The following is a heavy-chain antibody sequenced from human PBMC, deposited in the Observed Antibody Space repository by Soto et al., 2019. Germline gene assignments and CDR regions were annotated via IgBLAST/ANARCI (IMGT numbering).Heavy chain of an antibody. V-gene: IGHV4-59*01. D-gene: IGHD6-13*01. Sequence: PSETLSLTCTVSGGSISSYYWSWIRQPPGKGLEWIGYIYYSGSTNYNPSLKSRVTISVDTSKNQCSLKLSSVTAADTAVYYCARDGYSRPLFYWGQGTLVTVSS. CDR2: IYYSGST. CDR3: ARDGYSRPLFY. CDR1: GGSISSYY. J-gene: IGHJ4*02.